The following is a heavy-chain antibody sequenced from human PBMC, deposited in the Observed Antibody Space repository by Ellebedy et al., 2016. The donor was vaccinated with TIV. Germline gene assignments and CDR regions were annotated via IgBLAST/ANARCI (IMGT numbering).Heavy chain of an antibody. CDR3: ARELSGGYFDY. CDR1: GYTFSSYY. CDR2: INLSGGGA. J-gene: IGHJ4*02. Sequence: ASVKVSCKASGYTFSSYYMHWLRQAPGQGLEWLGVINLSGGGARSAQKFQDRLTLTRDTSTSTAYMELTSLRSDDTAVYYCARELSGGYFDYWGQGTLVTVSS. V-gene: IGHV1-46*01. D-gene: IGHD2-15*01.